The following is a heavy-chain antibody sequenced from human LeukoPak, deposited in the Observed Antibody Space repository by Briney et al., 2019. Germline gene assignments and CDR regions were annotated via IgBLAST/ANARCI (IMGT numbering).Heavy chain of an antibody. J-gene: IGHJ4*02. CDR1: GYTFIGYY. Sequence: GASVKVSCKASGYTFIGYYMHWVRQAPGQGLEWMGWINPNSGGTNYAQKLQGRVTMTRDTSISTAYMEVNRLKSDDTAVYYCARYDILTGYAYWGQGTLVTVSS. D-gene: IGHD3-9*01. V-gene: IGHV1-2*02. CDR2: INPNSGGT. CDR3: ARYDILTGYAY.